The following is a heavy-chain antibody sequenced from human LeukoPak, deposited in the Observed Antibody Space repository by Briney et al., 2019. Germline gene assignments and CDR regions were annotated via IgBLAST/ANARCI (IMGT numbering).Heavy chain of an antibody. CDR2: IIPIFGTA. Sequence: SVMVSCKASGYTFTNYGISWLRQAPGQGLEWMGGIIPIFGTANYAQKFQGRVTITTDESTSTAYMELSSLRSEDTAVYYCAREGATVFDWYRRYFDYWGQGTLVTVSS. CDR3: AREGATVFDWYRRYFDY. J-gene: IGHJ4*02. V-gene: IGHV1-69*05. D-gene: IGHD3-9*01. CDR1: GYTFTNYG.